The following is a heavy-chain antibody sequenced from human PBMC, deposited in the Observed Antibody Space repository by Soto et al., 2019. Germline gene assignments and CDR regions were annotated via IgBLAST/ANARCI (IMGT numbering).Heavy chain of an antibody. CDR3: ARKNGVLDAFDI. D-gene: IGHD4-17*01. CDR1: GGSISSSSYY. Sequence: PSETLSLTCTVSGGSISSSSYYWGWIRQPPGKGLEWIGSIYYSGSTYYNPSLKSRVTISVDTSKNQFSLKLSSVTAVDTAVYYCARKNGVLDAFDIWGQGTMVTVSS. V-gene: IGHV4-39*07. J-gene: IGHJ3*02. CDR2: IYYSGST.